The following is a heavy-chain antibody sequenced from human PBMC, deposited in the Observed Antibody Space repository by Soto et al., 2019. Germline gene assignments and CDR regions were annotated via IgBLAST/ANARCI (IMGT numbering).Heavy chain of an antibody. CDR2: IRSKTDGGTP. CDR1: GFTFTNAW. V-gene: IGHV3-15*07. J-gene: IGHJ4*02. Sequence: EVQLVESGGGLVKPGESLRLSCAASGFTFTNAWMNWVRQAPGKGLEWVGRIRSKTDGGTPDYAAPVKGRFTISRDDSKTTLYVQMNSLKTEDTAIYYCTTEKGYWGQGALVTVSS. CDR3: TTEKGY.